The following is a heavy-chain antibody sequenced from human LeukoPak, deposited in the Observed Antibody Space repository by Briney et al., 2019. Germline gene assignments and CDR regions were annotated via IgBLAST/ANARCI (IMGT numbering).Heavy chain of an antibody. V-gene: IGHV4-34*01. J-gene: IGHJ6*03. CDR3: ARGLRRLAGYGYYYYYYMDV. CDR2: INHSGST. D-gene: IGHD5-18*01. CDR1: GGSFSGYY. Sequence: PSETLSLTCAVYGGSFSGYYWSWIRQPPGKGLEWIGEINHSGSTNYNPSLKSRVTISVDTSKNQFSLELFPVTAADTALYYCARGLRRLAGYGYYYYYYMDVWAKGTTVSVSS.